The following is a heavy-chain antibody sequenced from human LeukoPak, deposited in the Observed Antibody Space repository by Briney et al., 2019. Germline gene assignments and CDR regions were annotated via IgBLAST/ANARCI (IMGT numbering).Heavy chain of an antibody. CDR2: MHYSGST. J-gene: IGHJ5*02. CDR3: ARVLVRGVINWFDP. Sequence: NTSQTLSLTCTVSGGSISSGNFYWSWIRQHPGEGLEWIAYMHYSGSTNYNPSLKSRVAMSVDTSENQFSLELGSVTAADTAVYYCARVLVRGVINWFDPWGQGTLVTVSS. D-gene: IGHD3-10*01. CDR1: GGSISSGNFY. V-gene: IGHV4-31*03.